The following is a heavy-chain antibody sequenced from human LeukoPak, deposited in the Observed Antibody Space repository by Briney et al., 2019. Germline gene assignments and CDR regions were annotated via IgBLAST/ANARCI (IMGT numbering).Heavy chain of an antibody. CDR3: ARFGYCSSTSCPLDAFDI. Sequence: SETLSLTCTVSGGSISSSSYYWGWIRQPPGKGLEWIGSIYYSGSTYYNPSLKSRVTISVDTSKNQFSLKLSSVTAADTAVYYCARFGYCSSTSCPLDAFDIWGQGTMVTVSS. CDR1: GGSISSSSYY. D-gene: IGHD2-2*03. V-gene: IGHV4-39*01. J-gene: IGHJ3*02. CDR2: IYYSGST.